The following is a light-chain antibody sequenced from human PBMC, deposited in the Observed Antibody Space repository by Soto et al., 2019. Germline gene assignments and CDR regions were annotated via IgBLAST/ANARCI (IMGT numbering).Light chain of an antibody. CDR3: SSYTDRNNLV. Sequence: QLVLTQSPSASGSPGQSVTISCTGTSSDIGGYNSVSWYQQHPGKAPKVMIYDVIKRPSGVPDRFSGSKSDNTASLTVSALQAEDEADYYCSSYTDRNNLVFGTGTKLTVL. CDR1: SSDIGGYNS. J-gene: IGLJ1*01. V-gene: IGLV2-8*01. CDR2: DVI.